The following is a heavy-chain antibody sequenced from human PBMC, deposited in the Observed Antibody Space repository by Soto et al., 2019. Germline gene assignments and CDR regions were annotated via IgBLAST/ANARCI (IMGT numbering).Heavy chain of an antibody. CDR1: GYTFTSYY. Sequence: ASVKVSCKASGYTFTSYYMHWLRQAPGRGLEWMGIINPSGGSTSYAQKFQGRVTMTRDTSTSTLYMELSSLRSEDTAVYYWARAVTMGRGALGYYYYGMDVWGQGTPVTVSS. CDR2: INPSGGST. V-gene: IGHV1-46*01. CDR3: ARAVTMGRGALGYYYYGMDV. J-gene: IGHJ6*02. D-gene: IGHD3-10*01.